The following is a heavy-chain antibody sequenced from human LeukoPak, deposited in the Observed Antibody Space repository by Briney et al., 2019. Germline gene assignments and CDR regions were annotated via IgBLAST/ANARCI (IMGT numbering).Heavy chain of an antibody. V-gene: IGHV4-59*01. CDR3: AREYIDYGDYATAFDI. D-gene: IGHD4-17*01. Sequence: PSETLSLTCTVSGGSISSYYWSWIRQPPGKGLEWIGDIYYSGSTNYNPSLKSRVTISVDTSKNQFSLKLSSVTAADTAVYYCAREYIDYGDYATAFDIWGQGTMVTVSS. CDR2: IYYSGST. CDR1: GGSISSYY. J-gene: IGHJ3*02.